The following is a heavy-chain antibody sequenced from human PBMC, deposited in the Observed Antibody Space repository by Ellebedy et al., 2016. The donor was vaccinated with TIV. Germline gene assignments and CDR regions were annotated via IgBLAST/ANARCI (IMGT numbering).Heavy chain of an antibody. CDR1: GGTFSSYA. CDR3: ARGRRPTIAAAGPRATNWFDP. D-gene: IGHD6-13*01. Sequence: SVKVSXXASGGTFSSYAISWVRQAPGQGLEWMGGIIPIFGTANYAQKFQGRVTITADESTSTAYMELSSLRSEDTAVYYCARGRRPTIAAAGPRATNWFDPWGQGTLVTVSS. V-gene: IGHV1-69*13. J-gene: IGHJ5*02. CDR2: IIPIFGTA.